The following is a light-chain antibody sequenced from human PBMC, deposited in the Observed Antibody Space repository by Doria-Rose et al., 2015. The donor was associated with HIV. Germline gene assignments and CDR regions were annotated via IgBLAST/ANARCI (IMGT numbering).Light chain of an antibody. V-gene: IGKV1-27*01. J-gene: IGKJ4*02. CDR2: SAS. CDR3: QQDYSSPYT. Sequence: MTQTPKFLLVSAGDWVTITCEASQSVSNDVAWYQQKPGQSPKLLIYSASDRYTGVPDRFTGSGYGTDFTFTISTVQAEDLAVYFCQQDYSSPYTFGGGTKLEMK. CDR1: QSVSND.